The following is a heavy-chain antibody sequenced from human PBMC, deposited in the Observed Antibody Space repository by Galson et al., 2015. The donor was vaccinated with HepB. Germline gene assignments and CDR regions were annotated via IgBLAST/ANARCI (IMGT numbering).Heavy chain of an antibody. Sequence: SLRLSCAASGFTVSSNYMSWVRQAPGKGLEWVSVIYSGGSTYYADSVKDRFTISRDNSKNTLYLQMNSLRAEDTAVYYCARGGSEPEPYYDFWSGYHNGDAFDIWGQETMVTVSS. CDR2: IYSGGST. CDR1: GFTVSSNY. CDR3: ARGGSEPEPYYDFWSGYHNGDAFDI. J-gene: IGHJ3*02. V-gene: IGHV3-53*01. D-gene: IGHD3-3*01.